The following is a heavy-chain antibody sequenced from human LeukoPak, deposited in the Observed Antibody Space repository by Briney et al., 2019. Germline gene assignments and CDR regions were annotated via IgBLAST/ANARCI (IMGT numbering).Heavy chain of an antibody. J-gene: IGHJ3*02. CDR3: ARARGDWDAFDI. D-gene: IGHD2-21*02. Sequence: GGSLRLSCAASGFTFSTYEMNWVRQAPGKGPEWVSYISSSGNGDTIYQPDSVKGRFTISRDNAENSLYLQMNSLRAEDTAVYFCARARGDWDAFDIWGRGTMVTVSS. V-gene: IGHV3-48*03. CDR2: ISSSGNGDTI. CDR1: GFTFSTYE.